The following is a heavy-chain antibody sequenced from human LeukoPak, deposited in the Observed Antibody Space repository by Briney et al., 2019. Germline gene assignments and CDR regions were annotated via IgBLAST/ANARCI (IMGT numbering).Heavy chain of an antibody. CDR3: ARFGYTSSWFEKGFDY. CDR2: IHAGTGNT. V-gene: IGHV1-3*01. CDR1: GYTFISYA. D-gene: IGHD6-13*01. J-gene: IGHJ4*02. Sequence: ASVKVSCKTSGYTFISYAIHWVRQAPGQRLEWMGWIHAGTGNTKYSQKFQGRVTITRDTSATTAYMELSSLRSEDTGIYYCARFGYTSSWFEKGFDYWGQGTLVTVSS.